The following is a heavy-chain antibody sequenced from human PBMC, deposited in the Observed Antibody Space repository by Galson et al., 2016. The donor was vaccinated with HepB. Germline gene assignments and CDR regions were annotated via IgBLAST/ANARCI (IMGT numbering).Heavy chain of an antibody. Sequence: QSGAEVKKPGESLKISCKDSGYRFTNYWIGWVRQMPGKGLEWMGIMYVGPSITRYSPSFQGQVTMSADKTTNTAYLQWSSLKASDTAMYYCSKALDGTFYFDNWGQGTLITVSS. CDR3: SKALDGTFYFDN. CDR1: GYRFTNYW. D-gene: IGHD2/OR15-2a*01. V-gene: IGHV5-51*01. CDR2: MYVGPSIT. J-gene: IGHJ4*02.